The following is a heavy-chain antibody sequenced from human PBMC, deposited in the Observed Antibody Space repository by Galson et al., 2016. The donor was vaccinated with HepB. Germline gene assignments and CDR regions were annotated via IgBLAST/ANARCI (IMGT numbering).Heavy chain of an antibody. CDR3: VRLERGVAVGGFFRGWYFDL. D-gene: IGHD6-19*01. J-gene: IGHJ2*01. CDR1: GFTFKNYN. Sequence: SLRLSCAASGFTFKNYNMNWVRQAPGKGPEWVAYVTDSATTIYYADSVRRRFIISRDNANSSLYLQMNSLRDEDTALYYCVRLERGVAVGGFFRGWYFDLWGRGTLVTVSS. CDR2: VTDSATTI. V-gene: IGHV3-48*02.